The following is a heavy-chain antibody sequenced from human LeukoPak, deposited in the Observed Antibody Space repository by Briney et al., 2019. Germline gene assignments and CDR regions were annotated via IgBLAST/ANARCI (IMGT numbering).Heavy chain of an antibody. CDR3: ARVLYGGNSGASAFDI. CDR2: IYYSGST. V-gene: IGHV4-59*11. J-gene: IGHJ3*02. D-gene: IGHD4-23*01. CDR1: GGSISSHY. Sequence: SETLSLTCTVSGGSISSHYWSWIRQPPGKGLEWIGYIYYSGSTKYNPSLKSRVTISVDTSKNQFSLKLSSVTAADTAVYYCARVLYGGNSGASAFDIWGQGTMVTVSS.